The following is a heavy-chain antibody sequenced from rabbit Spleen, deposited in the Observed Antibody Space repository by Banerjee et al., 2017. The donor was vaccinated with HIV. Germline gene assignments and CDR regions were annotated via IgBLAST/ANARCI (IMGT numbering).Heavy chain of an antibody. Sequence: QLVESGGGLVQPGGSLKLSCKASGFDFSSYGVSWVRQAPGKGLEWIGYIDPVFGSTYYATWVNGRFTISSHNAQSTLYLQLNSLTAADTATYFCVRDTWHFNLWGQGTLVTVS. CDR1: GFDFSSYG. V-gene: IGHV1S7*01. CDR2: IDPVFGST. D-gene: IGHD3-1*01. J-gene: IGHJ4*01. CDR3: VRDTWHFNL.